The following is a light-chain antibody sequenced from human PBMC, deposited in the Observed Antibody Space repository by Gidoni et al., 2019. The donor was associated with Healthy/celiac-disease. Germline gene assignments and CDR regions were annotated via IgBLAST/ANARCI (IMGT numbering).Light chain of an antibody. CDR1: QSLLHSDGKTY. Sequence: DIVLPPSPLALSVTPGQPASIPCKSSQSLLHSDGKTYLYWYLQKPGQHPQLLIYEVSKRFAGVPDRFSGSGSGTDFTLKISRVEAEDVGVYYCMQSIKILFTFGPGTKVDIK. J-gene: IGKJ3*01. CDR2: EVS. CDR3: MQSIKILFT. V-gene: IGKV2D-29*01.